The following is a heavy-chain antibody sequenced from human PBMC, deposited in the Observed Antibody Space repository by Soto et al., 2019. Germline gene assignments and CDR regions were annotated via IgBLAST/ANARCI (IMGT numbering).Heavy chain of an antibody. Sequence: QVQLQESGPGLVKPSETLSLTCTVSGGSISSYYWSWIRQPPGKGLEWIGYIYYSGSTNYNPSLXGXAXIXXDTSKNQFSLKLSSVTAADTAVYYCARLWGYYNDYWGQGTLVTVSS. J-gene: IGHJ4*02. V-gene: IGHV4-59*08. CDR1: GGSISSYY. D-gene: IGHD3-22*01. CDR2: IYYSGST. CDR3: ARLWGYYNDY.